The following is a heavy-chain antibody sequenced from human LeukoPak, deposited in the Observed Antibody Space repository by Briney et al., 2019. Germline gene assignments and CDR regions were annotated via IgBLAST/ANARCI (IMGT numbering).Heavy chain of an antibody. J-gene: IGHJ3*02. CDR3: ASGWSWSAAVNDAFDI. V-gene: IGHV3-74*01. D-gene: IGHD2-21*01. Sequence: GGSLRLPCAASGFTFSSYWMHWVRQAPGKGLVWVSRINSDGSSTSYADSVKGRFTISRDNAKNTLYLQMNSLRAEDTAVYYCASGWSWSAAVNDAFDIWGQGTMVTVSS. CDR2: INSDGSST. CDR1: GFTFSSYW.